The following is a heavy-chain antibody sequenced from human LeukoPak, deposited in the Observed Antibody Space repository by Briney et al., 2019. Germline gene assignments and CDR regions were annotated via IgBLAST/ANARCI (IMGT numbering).Heavy chain of an antibody. Sequence: SETLSLTCTVSGGSISSSSYYWGWIRQPPGKGLEWIGSIYYSGSTYYNPSLKSRVTISVDTSKNQFSLNLSSVTAADTAVYYCARDPEVDTGTGPRFDYWGQGTLVTVSS. V-gene: IGHV4-39*07. J-gene: IGHJ4*02. CDR1: GGSISSSSYY. CDR3: ARDPEVDTGTGPRFDY. CDR2: IYYSGST. D-gene: IGHD5-18*01.